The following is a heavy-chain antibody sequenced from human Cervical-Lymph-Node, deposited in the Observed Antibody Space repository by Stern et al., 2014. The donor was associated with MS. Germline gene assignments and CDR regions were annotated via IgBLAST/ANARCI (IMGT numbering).Heavy chain of an antibody. Sequence: QVQLQESGPGLVKPSETLSLTCAVSGASISSYTHYWAWIRQPPGKGLEWIGSVYYSGATYYNPSLKAPVTIAVDTSKNHFPGGLNSVTAADTAVYYCAKHACTGAACPFDLWGQGTLVTVSS. D-gene: IGHD2-8*02. CDR2: VYYSGAT. CDR1: GASISSYTHY. V-gene: IGHV4-39*01. J-gene: IGHJ4*02. CDR3: AKHACTGAACPFDL.